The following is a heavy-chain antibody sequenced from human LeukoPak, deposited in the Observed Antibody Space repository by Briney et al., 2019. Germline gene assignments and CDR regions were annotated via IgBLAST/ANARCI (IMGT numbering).Heavy chain of an antibody. J-gene: IGHJ4*02. V-gene: IGHV3-23*01. CDR2: ISGSGGST. Sequence: GGSLRLSCAASGFIFSSYAMSWVRQAPGQGLEWVSAISGSGGSTYYADSVKGRFTISRDNSKNTLYLQMNSLRAEDTAVYYCAKPIAVAGTEIKPFDYWGQGTLVTVSS. D-gene: IGHD6-19*01. CDR3: AKPIAVAGTEIKPFDY. CDR1: GFIFSSYA.